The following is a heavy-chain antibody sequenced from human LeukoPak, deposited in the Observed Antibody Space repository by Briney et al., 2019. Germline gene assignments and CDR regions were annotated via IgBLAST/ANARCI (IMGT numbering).Heavy chain of an antibody. J-gene: IGHJ4*02. V-gene: IGHV3-7*01. Sequence: PGGSLRLSCAASGFTFSSYWMSWVRQAPGKGLEWVANIKQDGSEKYYVDSVKGRFTISRDNAKNSLYLQMNSLRAEDTAVYYCARDRLAGTVQYYFDYWGPGTLVTVSS. D-gene: IGHD6-13*01. CDR3: ARDRLAGTVQYYFDY. CDR1: GFTFSSYW. CDR2: IKQDGSEK.